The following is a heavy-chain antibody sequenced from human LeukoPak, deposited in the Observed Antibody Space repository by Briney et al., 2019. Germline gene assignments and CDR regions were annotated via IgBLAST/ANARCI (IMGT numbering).Heavy chain of an antibody. CDR1: GGSFSGYY. D-gene: IGHD1-26*01. Sequence: PSETLSLTCAVYGGSFSGYYWSWIRQPPGKGLEWIGEINHSGSTNYNPSLKSRATISVDTSKNQFSLKVTSLAAADTAVYYCARREYSGSYLIIDCWGQGTLVTVSS. CDR3: ARREYSGSYLIIDC. V-gene: IGHV4-34*01. CDR2: INHSGST. J-gene: IGHJ4*02.